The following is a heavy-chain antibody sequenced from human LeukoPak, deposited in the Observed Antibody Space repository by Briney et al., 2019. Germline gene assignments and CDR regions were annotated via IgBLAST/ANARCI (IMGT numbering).Heavy chain of an antibody. D-gene: IGHD3-3*01. V-gene: IGHV4-61*01. CDR1: GGSVSSGSYY. CDR3: ARVVTFGVVPEGWFDP. Sequence: SETLSLTCTVSGGSVSSGSYYWSWIRQPPGKGLEWIGYIYYSGSTNYNPSLKSRVTISVDTSKNQFSLKLSSVTAADTAVYYCARVVTFGVVPEGWFDPWGQGTLVTVSS. J-gene: IGHJ5*02. CDR2: IYYSGST.